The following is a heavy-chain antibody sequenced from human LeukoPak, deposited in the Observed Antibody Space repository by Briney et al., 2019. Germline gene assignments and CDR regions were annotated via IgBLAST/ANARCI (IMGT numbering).Heavy chain of an antibody. CDR3: ARLTPTTLSLYYYYMDV. V-gene: IGHV4-34*01. CDR2: INHSGST. D-gene: IGHD2/OR15-2a*01. Sequence: SETLSLTCAVYGGSFSGYYWSWIRQPPGKGLEGIGEINHSGSTNYNPSLKSRVTISVDTSKNQFSLKLTSVTAADTAVYYCARLTPTTLSLYYYYMDVWGKGTTVTVSS. CDR1: GGSFSGYY. J-gene: IGHJ6*03.